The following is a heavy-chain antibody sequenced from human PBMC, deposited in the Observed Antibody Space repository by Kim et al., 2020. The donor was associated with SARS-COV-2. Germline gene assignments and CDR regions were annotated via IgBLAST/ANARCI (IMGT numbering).Heavy chain of an antibody. CDR1: GDSVSSRYY. D-gene: IGHD2-21*01. CDR2: IYSSGST. V-gene: IGHV4-38-2*01. CDR3: ARSPIFAATKGSFDY. Sequence: SETLSLTCGVSGDSVSSRYYWGWIRRPPGKGLEWIGNIYSSGSTYYNPSLQSRVTMSVDTSRNQFSLSLRSVTAADTAVYFCARSPIFAATKGSFDYWG. J-gene: IGHJ4*01.